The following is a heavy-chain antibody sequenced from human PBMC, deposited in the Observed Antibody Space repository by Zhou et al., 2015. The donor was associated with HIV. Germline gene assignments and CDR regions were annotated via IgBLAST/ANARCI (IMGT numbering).Heavy chain of an antibody. CDR3: AKAVTGTDWGFDN. CDR2: INPTDGST. J-gene: IGHJ4*02. D-gene: IGHD6-19*01. CDR1: GYTFISHY. Sequence: QVQLVQSGAEVKKPGASVKVSCKTSGYTFISHYMHWVRQAPGQGLEWMGIINPTDGSTSYAQKLQGRVTMTRDTSTSTVYMTLSSLSSEDTAVYYCAKAVTGTDWGFDNWGQGTLVTVSS. V-gene: IGHV1-46*01.